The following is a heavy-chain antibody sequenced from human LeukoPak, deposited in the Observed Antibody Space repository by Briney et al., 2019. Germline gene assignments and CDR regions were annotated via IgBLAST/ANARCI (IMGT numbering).Heavy chain of an antibody. Sequence: GGSLRLSCAASGFTFSRYWIDWVRPAPGKGLEWVAKIKQDGSEKSYVDSVKCRFTIPRDNAQKSLYLQMNSLRAEDTAVYYCARVIRLGKCQYYFDYWGQGTLVTVSS. J-gene: IGHJ4*02. V-gene: IGHV3-7*01. CDR3: ARVIRLGKCQYYFDY. CDR2: IKQDGSEK. D-gene: IGHD3-16*01. CDR1: GFTFSRYW.